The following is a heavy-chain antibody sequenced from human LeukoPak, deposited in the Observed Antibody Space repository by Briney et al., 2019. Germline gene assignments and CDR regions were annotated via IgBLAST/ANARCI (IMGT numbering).Heavy chain of an antibody. V-gene: IGHV4-39*01. D-gene: IGHD5-24*01. CDR2: IYYSGST. Sequence: SETLSLTCTVSGGSISGSSYYWGWIRQPPGKGLEWIGSIYYSGSTYYNPSLKSRVTISVDTSKNQFSLKLSSVTAADTAVYYCARLPRWLQSRGGYFDYWGQGTLVTVSS. CDR3: ARLPRWLQSRGGYFDY. J-gene: IGHJ4*02. CDR1: GGSISGSSYY.